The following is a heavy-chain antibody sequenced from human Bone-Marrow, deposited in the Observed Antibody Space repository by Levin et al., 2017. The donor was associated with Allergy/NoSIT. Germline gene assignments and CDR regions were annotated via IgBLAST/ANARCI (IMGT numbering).Heavy chain of an antibody. CDR2: ISSSGSTI. CDR1: GFTFSSYE. V-gene: IGHV3-48*03. D-gene: IGHD3-3*01. J-gene: IGHJ6*03. CDR3: ARSIRFLEWPIAHYYYYYMDV. Sequence: GGSLRLSCAASGFTFSSYEMNWVRQAPGKGLEWVSYISSSGSTIYYADSVKGRFTISRDNAKNSLYLQMNSLRAEDTAVYYCARSIRFLEWPIAHYYYYYMDVWGKGTTVTVSS.